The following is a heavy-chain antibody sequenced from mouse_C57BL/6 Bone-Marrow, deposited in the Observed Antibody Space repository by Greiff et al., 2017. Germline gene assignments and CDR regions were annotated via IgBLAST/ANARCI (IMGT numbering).Heavy chain of an antibody. V-gene: IGHV1-75*01. CDR3: ARQFITTVVEYFDV. Sequence: VQLQQSGPELVKPGASVKISCKASGYTFTDYYINWVKQRPGQGLEWIGWIFPGSGSTYYNEKFKGKATLTVDKSSSTAYMLLSSPTSEDSAVYFCARQFITTVVEYFDVWGTGTTVTVSS. CDR1: GYTFTDYY. D-gene: IGHD1-1*01. J-gene: IGHJ1*03. CDR2: IFPGSGST.